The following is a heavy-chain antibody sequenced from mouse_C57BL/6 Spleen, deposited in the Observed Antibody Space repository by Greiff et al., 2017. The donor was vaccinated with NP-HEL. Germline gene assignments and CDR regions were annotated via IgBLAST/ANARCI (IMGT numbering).Heavy chain of an antibody. CDR1: GYTFTSYW. V-gene: IGHV1-55*01. J-gene: IGHJ4*01. CDR3: ARFDYDDAMDY. CDR2: IYPGSGST. D-gene: IGHD2-4*01. Sequence: VQLQQSGAELVKPGASVKMSCKASGYTFTSYWITWVKQRPGQGLEWIGDIYPGSGSTNYNEKFKSKATLTVDTSSSTAYMQLSSLTSEDSAVYYCARFDYDDAMDYLGQGTSVTVSS.